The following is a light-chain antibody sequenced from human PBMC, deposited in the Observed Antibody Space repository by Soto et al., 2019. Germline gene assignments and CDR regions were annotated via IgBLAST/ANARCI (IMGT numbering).Light chain of an antibody. CDR3: QQYDNLRFT. CDR1: QDISNY. CDR2: DAS. V-gene: IGKV1-33*01. Sequence: DIQMTQSPSSLSASVGDRVTITCQASQDISNYLNWYQQKPGKAPKLLIYDASNLEAGVPSRFSGSGTRTDFTFPISSLQPEDIATYYCQQYDNLRFTFGPGTKVDI. J-gene: IGKJ3*01.